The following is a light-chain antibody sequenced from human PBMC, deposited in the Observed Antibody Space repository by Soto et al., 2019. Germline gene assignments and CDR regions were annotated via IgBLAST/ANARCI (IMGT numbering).Light chain of an antibody. CDR3: ETWDSNTRV. CDR2: LEGSGSY. V-gene: IGLV4-60*03. J-gene: IGLJ2*01. Sequence: QSVLTQSSSASASLGSSVKLTCTLSSGHRSYTIAWHQQQPGKAPRYLMKLEGSGSYNKGSGVPDRFSGSSSGADRYLTVSNLQSEDEADYYCETWDSNTRVFGGGTKLTVL. CDR1: SGHRSYT.